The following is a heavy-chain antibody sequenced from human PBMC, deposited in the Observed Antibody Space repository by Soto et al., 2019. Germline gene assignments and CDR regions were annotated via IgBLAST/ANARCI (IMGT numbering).Heavy chain of an antibody. CDR3: ARSIAAAGTYYYYYMDV. D-gene: IGHD6-13*01. J-gene: IGHJ6*03. V-gene: IGHV1-8*01. CDR1: GYTFTGYD. Sequence: ASVKVSCKASGYTFTGYDIDWVRQATGQGLEWMGWMNPNSGNTGYAQKFQGRVTMTRNTSISTAYMELSSLRSEDTAVYYCARSIAAAGTYYYYYMDVWGKGTTVTVSS. CDR2: MNPNSGNT.